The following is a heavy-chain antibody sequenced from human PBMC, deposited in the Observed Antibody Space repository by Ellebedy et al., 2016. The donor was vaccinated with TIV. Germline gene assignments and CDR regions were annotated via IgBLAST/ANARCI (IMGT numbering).Heavy chain of an antibody. D-gene: IGHD3-3*01. CDR2: IDTSSSTI. Sequence: GESLTISCAASGFTFSSYSMNWVRQAPGKGLEWVSYIDTSSSTIYYADSVKGRFTISRDNAKNSLYLQMNSLRDEDTAVYYCARGRGTMFGVVTHYWYFDLWGRGTLVTVSS. CDR1: GFTFSSYS. CDR3: ARGRGTMFGVVTHYWYFDL. J-gene: IGHJ2*01. V-gene: IGHV3-48*02.